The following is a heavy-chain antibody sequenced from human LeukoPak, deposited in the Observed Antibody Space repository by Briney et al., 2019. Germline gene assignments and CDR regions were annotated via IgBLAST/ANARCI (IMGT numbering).Heavy chain of an antibody. J-gene: IGHJ4*02. CDR2: LFYSGST. V-gene: IGHV4-59*11. CDR1: GGSISSHY. D-gene: IGHD2-8*01. CDR3: AREYCTTTCYFDY. Sequence: PSETLSLTCTVSGGSISSHYWSWIRQPPGKGLEWIGYLFYSGSTKYNSSFKSRVTISVDTSKKQSSLRVSSVTAADTAVYYCAREYCTTTCYFDYWGQGMLVTVSS.